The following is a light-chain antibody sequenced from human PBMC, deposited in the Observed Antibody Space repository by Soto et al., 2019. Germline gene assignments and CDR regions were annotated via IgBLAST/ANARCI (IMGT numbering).Light chain of an antibody. J-gene: IGKJ1*01. CDR1: QSVSSN. V-gene: IGKV3-15*01. CDR3: QQYNNPRLT. CDR2: GAS. Sequence: EIVMTQSPATLSVSPGERATLSCRASQSVSSNLAWYQQKPGQAPRLLIYGASTRATGIPARFSGSGSGTEFTLTIRSLQSEDFAVSYCQQYNNPRLTFGQGTKVEIK.